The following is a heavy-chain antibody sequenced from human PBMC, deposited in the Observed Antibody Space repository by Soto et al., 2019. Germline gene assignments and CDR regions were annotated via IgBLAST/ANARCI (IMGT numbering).Heavy chain of an antibody. V-gene: IGHV4-39*01. CDR3: VKPYTSGWHYVHH. CDR2: TYHSGST. Sequence: QLQLQESGPRLVKPSETLSLTCGVSGDSIRGSTSYWGWIRQPPGQGLQWIGSTYHSGSTYYNSSLKSRVTISVDTSKTQFSLKLRSVTAADTAVYYCVKPYTSGWHYVHHWGRGTLVTVSS. CDR1: GDSIRGSTSY. J-gene: IGHJ1*01. D-gene: IGHD6-19*01.